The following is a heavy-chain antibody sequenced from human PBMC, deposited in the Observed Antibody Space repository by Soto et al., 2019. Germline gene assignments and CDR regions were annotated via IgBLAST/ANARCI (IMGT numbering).Heavy chain of an antibody. V-gene: IGHV3-48*01. CDR3: ARAGHSSLRAVVRAYYYYYMDV. D-gene: IGHD6-13*01. Sequence: GGSLRLSCAASGFTFSSYSMNWVRQAPGKGLEWVSYISSSSSTIYYADSVKGRFTISRDNAKNSLYLQMNSLRAEDTAVYYCARAGHSSLRAVVRAYYYYYMDVWGKGTTVTVSS. J-gene: IGHJ6*03. CDR2: ISSSSSTI. CDR1: GFTFSSYS.